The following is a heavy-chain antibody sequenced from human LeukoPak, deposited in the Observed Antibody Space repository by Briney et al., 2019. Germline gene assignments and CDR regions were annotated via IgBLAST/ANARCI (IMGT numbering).Heavy chain of an antibody. CDR3: ARGQTHVDMGFWYFDY. V-gene: IGHV4-4*07. D-gene: IGHD5-12*01. J-gene: IGHJ4*02. CDR1: GGSISSYY. Sequence: SETLSLTCTVSGGSISSYYWSWIRQPAGKGLEWIGRIYTSGSTNYNPSLKGRVSMSVDTSKNQFSLKLSSVIAADTAVYYCARGQTHVDMGFWYFDYWGQGTLVTVSS. CDR2: IYTSGST.